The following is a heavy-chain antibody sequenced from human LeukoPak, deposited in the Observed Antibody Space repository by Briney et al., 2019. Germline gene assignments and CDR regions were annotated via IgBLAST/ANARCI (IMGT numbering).Heavy chain of an antibody. V-gene: IGHV1-69*13. J-gene: IGHJ4*02. CDR2: IIPIFGTA. CDR3: AREAGIAVAGPLYYFDY. Sequence: GASVKVSCKASGGTFSSYAISWVRQAPGQGLEWMGGIIPIFGTANYAQKFQGRVTITADESTSTAYMELSSLRSEDTAVYYCAREAGIAVAGPLYYFDYWGQGTLVTVSS. CDR1: GGTFSSYA. D-gene: IGHD6-19*01.